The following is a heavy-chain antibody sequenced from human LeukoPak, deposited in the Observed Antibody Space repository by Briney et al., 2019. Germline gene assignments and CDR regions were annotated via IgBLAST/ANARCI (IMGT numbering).Heavy chain of an antibody. D-gene: IGHD3-3*01. J-gene: IGHJ6*02. Sequence: SQTLSLTCAISGDSVSTNSVAWNWIRQSPSRGLEWLGRTYYRPKWYNDYAVSVKSRITINPDTSKNQFSLQLNSVTPEDTAMYYCARGNSLIGAQNYYYYGMDVWGQGTTVTVSS. CDR1: GDSVSTNSVA. CDR3: ARGNSLIGAQNYYYYGMDV. CDR2: TYYRPKWYN. V-gene: IGHV6-1*01.